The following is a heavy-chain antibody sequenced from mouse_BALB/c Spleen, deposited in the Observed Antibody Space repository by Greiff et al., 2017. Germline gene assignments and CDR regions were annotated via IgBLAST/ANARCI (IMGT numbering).Heavy chain of an antibody. CDR3: ARGLANWDVGAMDY. J-gene: IGHJ4*01. D-gene: IGHD4-1*01. Sequence: QVQLQQSGAELVRPGVSVKISCKGSGYTFTDYAMHWVKQSHAKSLEWIGVISTYYGDASYNQKFKGKATMTVDKSSSTAYMELARLTSEDSAIYYCARGLANWDVGAMDYWGQGTSVTVSS. CDR1: GYTFTDYA. CDR2: ISTYYGDA. V-gene: IGHV1S137*01.